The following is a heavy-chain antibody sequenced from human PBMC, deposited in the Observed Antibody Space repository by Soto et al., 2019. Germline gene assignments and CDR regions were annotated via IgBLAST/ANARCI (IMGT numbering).Heavy chain of an antibody. CDR1: GYTFTIYG. J-gene: IGHJ5*02. D-gene: IGHD5-18*01. Sequence: GASVKVSCKASGYTFTIYGISCVLQAPLQWLEWMGWISAYNGNTNYAQKLQGRVTMTTDTSTSTAYMELRSLRSDDTAVYYCARDPRGYSYGFGVFDPWGQGTLVTVSS. CDR2: ISAYNGNT. CDR3: ARDPRGYSYGFGVFDP. V-gene: IGHV1-18*04.